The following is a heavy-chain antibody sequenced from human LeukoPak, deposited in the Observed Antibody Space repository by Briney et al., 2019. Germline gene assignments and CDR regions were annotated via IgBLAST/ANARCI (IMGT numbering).Heavy chain of an antibody. V-gene: IGHV3-48*04. CDR2: ISTSSSTI. J-gene: IGHJ5*02. Sequence: GGSLRLSCAASGVTFSSYSMNWVRQAPGKGLEWVSYISTSSSTIYYADSVKGRFTISRDNAKNSLYLQMNSLRAEDTAVYYCARDSAGFDHWGQGTLVTVSS. D-gene: IGHD6-19*01. CDR1: GVTFSSYS. CDR3: ARDSAGFDH.